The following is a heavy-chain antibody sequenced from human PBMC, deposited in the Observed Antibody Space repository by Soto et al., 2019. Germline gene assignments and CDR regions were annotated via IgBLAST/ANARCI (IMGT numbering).Heavy chain of an antibody. CDR1: GGSISSYY. D-gene: IGHD2-15*01. CDR3: ARVQVYCSGGSCYTGWYFDL. J-gene: IGHJ2*01. V-gene: IGHV4-59*01. Sequence: QVQLQESGPGLVKPSETLSLTCTVSGGSISSYYWSWIRQPPGKGLEWIGYIYYSGSTNYNPSLKSRVTISVDTSKNQFSLKLSSVTAADTAVYYCARVQVYCSGGSCYTGWYFDLWGRGTLVTVSS. CDR2: IYYSGST.